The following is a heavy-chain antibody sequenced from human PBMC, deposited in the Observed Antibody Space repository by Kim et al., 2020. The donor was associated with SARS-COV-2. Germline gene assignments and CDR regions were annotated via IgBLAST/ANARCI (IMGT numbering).Heavy chain of an antibody. CDR2: IWYDGSNK. Sequence: GGSLRLSCAASGFTFSSYGMHWVRQAPGKGLEWVAVIWYDGSNKYYADSVKGRFTISRDNSKNTLYLQMNSLRAEDTAVYYCAKAGRRAAAGMGNFDYWGQGTLVTVSS. J-gene: IGHJ4*02. D-gene: IGHD6-13*01. CDR3: AKAGRRAAAGMGNFDY. CDR1: GFTFSSYG. V-gene: IGHV3-33*06.